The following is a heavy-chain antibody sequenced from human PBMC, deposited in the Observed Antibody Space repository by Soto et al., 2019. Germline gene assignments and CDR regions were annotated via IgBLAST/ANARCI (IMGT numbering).Heavy chain of an antibody. Sequence: GESLKISCKGSGYSFTSYWIGWVRQMPGKGLEWMGIIYPGDSDTRYSPSFQGQVTISADKSISTAYLQWSSLKASDTAMYYCARNICSRNRSYGPWFDTWGQGTLVTVSS. D-gene: IGHD2-2*01. CDR3: ARNICSRNRSYGPWFDT. V-gene: IGHV5-51*01. J-gene: IGHJ5*02. CDR2: IYPGDSDT. CDR1: GYSFTSYW.